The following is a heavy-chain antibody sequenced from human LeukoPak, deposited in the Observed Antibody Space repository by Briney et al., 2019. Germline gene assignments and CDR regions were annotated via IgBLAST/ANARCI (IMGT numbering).Heavy chain of an antibody. V-gene: IGHV3-64*01. CDR2: IISDGGRNRGTT. J-gene: IGHJ4*02. Sequence: GGSLRLSCAASGFTFSSYTMYWLRQAPGKGLEFVSSIISDGGRNRGTTNYANSVKGRFTISRDNSKNTLYLQMGSLGADDTAVYFCARFDTLTWGTFDYWGQGNLVAVSS. CDR1: GFTFSSYT. D-gene: IGHD3-9*01. CDR3: ARFDTLTWGTFDY.